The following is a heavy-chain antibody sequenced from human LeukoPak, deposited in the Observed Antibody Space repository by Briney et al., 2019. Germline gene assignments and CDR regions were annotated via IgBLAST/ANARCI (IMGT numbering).Heavy chain of an antibody. Sequence: GGSLRLSCAASGFSFSSYAMSWVRQAPGKGLEWVSIIIGSGADTYYPDSVKGRFTISRDNSKGTVYLQMDSLRGEDTAVYSCAKAGGYYAWVSGGHVDYWGQGTLVTVSS. V-gene: IGHV3-23*01. J-gene: IGHJ4*02. CDR2: IIGSGADT. CDR1: GFSFSSYA. CDR3: AKAGGYYAWVSGGHVDY. D-gene: IGHD3-3*01.